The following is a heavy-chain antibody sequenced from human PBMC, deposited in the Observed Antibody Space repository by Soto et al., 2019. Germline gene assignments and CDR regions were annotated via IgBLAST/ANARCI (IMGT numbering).Heavy chain of an antibody. Sequence: EVQLVESGGGLVQPGGSLRLSCAASEFTFSGRSVHWVRQAPGKGLVWVSGIDKVGTDSTYADSVKGRFTSARDNAKNTVYLKMNSPRDEDPAVYYCARGWFGPDVWGKGTTVSVSS. CDR1: EFTFSGRS. CDR2: IDKVGTDS. D-gene: IGHD3-10*01. J-gene: IGHJ6*03. V-gene: IGHV3-74*01. CDR3: ARGWFGPDV.